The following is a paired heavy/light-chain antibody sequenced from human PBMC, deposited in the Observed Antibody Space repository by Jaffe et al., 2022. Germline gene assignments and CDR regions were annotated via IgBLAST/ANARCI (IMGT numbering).Light chain of an antibody. Sequence: SYELTQPPSVSVSPGQTASISCSGDKLENKYVCWYQQKPGQSPVLVIYQDSKRLSGIPERFSGSNSGNTATLTIRGTQAMDEADYYCQAWGSSTVVFGGGTKLTVV. J-gene: IGLJ2*01. CDR2: QDS. CDR3: QAWGSSTVV. V-gene: IGLV3-1*01. CDR1: KLENKY.
Heavy chain of an antibody. CDR2: IYYSGST. D-gene: IGHD2-2*01. CDR1: GGSISGSTYH. V-gene: IGHV4-39*01. J-gene: IGHJ4*02. Sequence: QVQLQESGPGLVKPSETLSLICSVSGGSISGSTYHWGWIRQPPGKGLEWIGSIYYSGSTYYNPSLKSRVTISVDTSKNQFSLKLSSVTAADTAIYYCARTYCSTTSCSEIDYWGQGTLVTVSS. CDR3: ARTYCSTTSCSEIDY.